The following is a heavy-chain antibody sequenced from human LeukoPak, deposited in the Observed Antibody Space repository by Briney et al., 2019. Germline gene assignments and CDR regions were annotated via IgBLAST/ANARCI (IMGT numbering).Heavy chain of an antibody. J-gene: IGHJ4*02. V-gene: IGHV3-66*01. CDR2: IYSGDST. CDR1: GFTVSSNY. Sequence: PGGSLRLSCAASGFTVSSNYMSWVRQAPGKGLEWVSVIYSGDSTYYADSVKGRFTISRDNSKNTLYLQMNSLRTEDTAVYYCAREFGRQSDILDWGQGTLVTVSS. CDR3: AREFGRQSDILD. D-gene: IGHD3-9*01.